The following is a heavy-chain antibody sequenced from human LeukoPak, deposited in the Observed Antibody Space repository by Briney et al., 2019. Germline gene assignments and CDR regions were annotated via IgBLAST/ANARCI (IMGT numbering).Heavy chain of an antibody. V-gene: IGHV4-39*01. Sequence: PSETLSLTCTVSGGSISSSSYYWGWIRQPPGKGLEWIGSIYYSGNTYYNASLKSRVTISLDTSKNQFSLKLSSVTAADTAVYYCARQSNRYCSTTSCFEFDPWGQGTLVTVSS. CDR2: IYYSGNT. D-gene: IGHD2-2*01. J-gene: IGHJ5*02. CDR1: GGSISSSSYY. CDR3: ARQSNRYCSTTSCFEFDP.